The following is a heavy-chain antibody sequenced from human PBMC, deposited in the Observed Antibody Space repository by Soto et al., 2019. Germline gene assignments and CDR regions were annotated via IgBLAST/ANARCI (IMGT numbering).Heavy chain of an antibody. CDR2: IGPAGDT. CDR1: GFAFSNYD. J-gene: IGHJ6*02. CDR3: ARADPREAIYGLDV. D-gene: IGHD3-9*01. Sequence: PGGSLSLSCAASGFAFSNYDMHWFRQAKGKGLEWVSAIGPAGDTYYQGCVWGRFTTSRENAKNTLYLQMNSLTAGDMAVYYCARADPREAIYGLDVWGPGTTVTVSS. V-gene: IGHV3-13*01.